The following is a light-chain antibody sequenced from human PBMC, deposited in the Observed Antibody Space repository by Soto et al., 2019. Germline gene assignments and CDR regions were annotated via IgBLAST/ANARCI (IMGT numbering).Light chain of an antibody. CDR3: QQYHDRWT. CDR2: GAS. CDR1: QSVNIN. Sequence: EILMTESPATLSVSPGERAILSCRASQSVNINLAWYKQKPGQAPRLLIYGASTRATGVPARLSGSGSGTEFTLAISSLKSEDFAVYFCQQYHDRWTFGHGTKVDIK. V-gene: IGKV3-15*01. J-gene: IGKJ1*01.